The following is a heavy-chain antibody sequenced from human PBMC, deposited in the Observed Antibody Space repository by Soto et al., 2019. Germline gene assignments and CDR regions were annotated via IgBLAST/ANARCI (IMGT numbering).Heavy chain of an antibody. CDR2: ISSSSSYT. J-gene: IGHJ6*02. CDR1: GFTSSDYY. D-gene: IGHD3-10*01. Sequence: PGGSLRLSCAASGFTSSDYYMSWIRQAPGKGLEWVSYISSSSSYTNYADSVKGRFTISRDNAKNSLYPQMNSLRAEDTAVYYCASDSARGLNNLYGMDVWGQGTTVTVSS. V-gene: IGHV3-11*06. CDR3: ASDSARGLNNLYGMDV.